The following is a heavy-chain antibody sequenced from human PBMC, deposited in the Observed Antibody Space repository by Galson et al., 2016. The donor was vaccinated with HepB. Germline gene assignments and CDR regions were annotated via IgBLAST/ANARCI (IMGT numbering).Heavy chain of an antibody. CDR1: GFTFSTSW. CDR3: AREDSDRLMVPDWV. V-gene: IGHV3-74*01. Sequence: SLRLSCAASGFTFSTSWMHWVRQAPGKGLVWVSRINSDGSSTTYADSVKGRFTIFRDNAKNTLYLQMNSLRVEDTAVHYCAREDSDRLMVPDWVWGKGTTVTVSS. CDR2: INSDGSST. D-gene: IGHD4/OR15-4a*01. J-gene: IGHJ6*04.